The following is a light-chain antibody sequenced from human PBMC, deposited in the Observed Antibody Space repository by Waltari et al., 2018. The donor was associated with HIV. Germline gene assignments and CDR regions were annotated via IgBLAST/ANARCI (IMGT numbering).Light chain of an antibody. V-gene: IGLV2-14*01. CDR3: SSYTSSSTLV. Sequence: QSALTQPAPVSGSPGQSIPTPCTGTSSDVGGYNYVSWYQQHPVKAPKLMIYDVSNRPSGVSNRFAGSKSGNTASLTISGLQAEDEADYYCSSYTSSSTLVFGGGTKLTVL. J-gene: IGLJ2*01. CDR1: SSDVGGYNY. CDR2: DVS.